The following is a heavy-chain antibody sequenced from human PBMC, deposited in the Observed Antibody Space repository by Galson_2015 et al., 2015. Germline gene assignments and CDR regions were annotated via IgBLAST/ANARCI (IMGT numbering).Heavy chain of an antibody. CDR1: GFIFSDFY. CDR2: ISGISTNI. D-gene: IGHD4-23*01. CDR3: ARDLSNGGHDY. V-gene: IGHV3-11*01. J-gene: IGHJ4*02. Sequence: SLRLSCAPSGFIFSDFYMSWIRQPPGKGLEWVSYISGISTNIQYADSVRGRFTVSRDNSKNSLYLQMNSLRVEDTAVYYCARDLSNGGHDYWGQGTPVTVSS.